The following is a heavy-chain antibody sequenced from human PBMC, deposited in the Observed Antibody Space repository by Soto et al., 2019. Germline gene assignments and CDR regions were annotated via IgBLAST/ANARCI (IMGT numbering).Heavy chain of an antibody. D-gene: IGHD2-15*01. CDR2: IGDSEGETT. Sequence: EVQLLESGGGLVQPGGSLRLSCAASGFTFSTYAMTWVRQAPGKGPEWVSRIGDSEGETTHYADSVKGRFTISRDNAKNTLYLQMNSLRVEDTAIYYCPKGYCGAGRCSDLDNWFDSLGQGTRVTVSS. CDR3: PKGYCGAGRCSDLDNWFDS. CDR1: GFTFSTYA. V-gene: IGHV3-23*01. J-gene: IGHJ5*01.